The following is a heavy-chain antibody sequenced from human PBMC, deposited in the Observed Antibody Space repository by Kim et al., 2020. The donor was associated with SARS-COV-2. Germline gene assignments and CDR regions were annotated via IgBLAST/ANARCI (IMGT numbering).Heavy chain of an antibody. V-gene: IGHV1-69*13. CDR2: IIPIFGTA. CDR1: GGTFSSYA. D-gene: IGHD4-17*01. Sequence: SVKVSCKASGGTFSSYAISWVRQAPGQGLEWMGGIIPIFGTANYAQKFQGRVTITADESTSTAYMELSSLRSEDTAVYYCARPGHDYGDHGLGYWGQGTLVTVSS. CDR3: ARPGHDYGDHGLGY. J-gene: IGHJ4*02.